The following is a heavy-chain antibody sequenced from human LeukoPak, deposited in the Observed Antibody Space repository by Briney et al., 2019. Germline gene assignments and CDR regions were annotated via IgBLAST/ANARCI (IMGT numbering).Heavy chain of an antibody. V-gene: IGHV1-69*05. CDR2: IIPIFGTA. Sequence: SVKVSCKASGGTFSSYAISWVRQAPGQGLEWMGGIIPIFGTANYAQKFQGRVTITTDESTSTAYMELSSLRSDDTAVYYCARPRVAGSFDYWGQGTLVTVSS. J-gene: IGHJ4*02. D-gene: IGHD6-19*01. CDR1: GGTFSSYA. CDR3: ARPRVAGSFDY.